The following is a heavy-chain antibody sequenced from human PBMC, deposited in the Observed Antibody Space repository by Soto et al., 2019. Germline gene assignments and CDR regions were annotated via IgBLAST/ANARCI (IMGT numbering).Heavy chain of an antibody. J-gene: IGHJ3*02. CDR2: ISKTGGST. D-gene: IGHD4-17*01. CDR3: AHPRGYGVFDAVYS. V-gene: IGHV3-23*01. CDR1: GFIFSTYA. Sequence: EVQLLESGGGLVQPGGSLRLSCAASGFIFSTYAMNWVRQAPGRGLELVSAISKTGGSTFYAESVRVRFTISRDNSIDTLYLQMTSLRTEDTDVYYCAHPRGYGVFDAVYSWGQGTMVTVSS.